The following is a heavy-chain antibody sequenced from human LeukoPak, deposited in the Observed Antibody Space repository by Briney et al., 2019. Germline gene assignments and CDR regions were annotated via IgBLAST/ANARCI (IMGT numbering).Heavy chain of an antibody. J-gene: IGHJ4*02. V-gene: IGHV3-9*01. CDR2: ISWNSGSI. D-gene: IGHD6-13*01. Sequence: GGSLRLSCAASGFIFDDYAMHWVRQAPGKGLEWVSGISWNSGSIGYADSVKGRFTISRDNAKNSLYLQMNSLRAEDTALYYCAKGAGIAAAVVPLDYWGQGTLVTVSS. CDR3: AKGAGIAAAVVPLDY. CDR1: GFIFDDYA.